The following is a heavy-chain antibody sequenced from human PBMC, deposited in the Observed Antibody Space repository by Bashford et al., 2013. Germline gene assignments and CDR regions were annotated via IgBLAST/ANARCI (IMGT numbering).Heavy chain of an antibody. V-gene: IGHV3-23*01. CDR2: ISASGDNT. D-gene: IGHD2-2*01. CDR3: AKRVGTSRLYGMDV. J-gene: IGHJ6*02. Sequence: SSETLSLTCAVYGGSFSGYYWSWIRQPPGKGLEWVSAISASGDNTYYAGSVKGRFTISRDNSKNTLYLQMNSLRAEDTALYYCAKRVGTSRLYGMDVWGQGTTVTVSS. CDR1: GGSFSGYY.